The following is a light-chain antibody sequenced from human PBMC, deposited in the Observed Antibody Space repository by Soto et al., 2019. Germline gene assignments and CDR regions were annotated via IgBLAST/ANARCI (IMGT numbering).Light chain of an antibody. CDR1: QSLLHSNGYNY. CDR3: MQALQTPWT. V-gene: IGKV2-28*01. J-gene: IGKJ1*01. CDR2: LGS. Sequence: DIVMTQSPLSLPVTPGEPASISCRSSQSLLHSNGYNYLDWYLQKPGQSPQLLIYLGSDRASGVPDRFGGSGSCTYFTVKISRVEAEDVGVYYCMQALQTPWTFGQGTKVEIK.